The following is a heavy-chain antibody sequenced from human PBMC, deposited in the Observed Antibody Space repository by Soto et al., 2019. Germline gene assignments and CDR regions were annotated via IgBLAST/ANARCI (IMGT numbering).Heavy chain of an antibody. Sequence: GGSLRLSCAASGFTFDDYTMHWVRQAPGKGLEWVSLISWDGGSTYYADSVKGRFTISRDNSKNSLYLQMNSLRTEDTALYYCAKDMGTYYDFWSGYLHYYGMDVWGQGTTVTVSS. CDR3: AKDMGTYYDFWSGYLHYYGMDV. CDR2: ISWDGGST. V-gene: IGHV3-43*01. D-gene: IGHD3-3*01. J-gene: IGHJ6*02. CDR1: GFTFDDYT.